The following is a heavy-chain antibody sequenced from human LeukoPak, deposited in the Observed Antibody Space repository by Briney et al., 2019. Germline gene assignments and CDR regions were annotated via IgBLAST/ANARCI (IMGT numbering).Heavy chain of an antibody. CDR2: IKQDGSEK. D-gene: IGHD6-13*01. J-gene: IGHJ4*02. V-gene: IGHV3-7*01. CDR3: ARGSPTRGSWYFDY. Sequence: GGSLKLSCAASGFTFSSYWMSWVRQAPGKGLEWVANIKQDGSEKYYVDSVKGRFTISRDNAKNSLYLQMNSLRAEDTAVYYCARGSPTRGSWYFDYWGQGTLVTVSS. CDR1: GFTFSSYW.